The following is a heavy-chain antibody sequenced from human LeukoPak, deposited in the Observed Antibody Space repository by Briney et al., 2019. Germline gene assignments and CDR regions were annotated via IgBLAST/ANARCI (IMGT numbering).Heavy chain of an antibody. V-gene: IGHV4-59*01. D-gene: IGHD6-19*01. CDR3: ATHSSGWHRPFDS. CDR1: GGSIISYY. J-gene: IGHJ4*02. CDR2: IYYSGST. Sequence: SETLSLTCTVSGGSIISYYWSWIRQPPGKGLEWIGYIYYSGSTNYNPSLKSRVTISVDTSKNQISLKLISVTAADTAVYYCATHSSGWHRPFDSWGREPWSPSPQ.